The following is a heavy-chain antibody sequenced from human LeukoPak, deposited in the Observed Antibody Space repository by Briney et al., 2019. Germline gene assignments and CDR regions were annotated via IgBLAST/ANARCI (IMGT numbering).Heavy chain of an antibody. D-gene: IGHD5-18*01. V-gene: IGHV4-39*01. CDR1: GGSITSNNYY. J-gene: IGHJ4*02. CDR3: AVTTGYTYGYRSIDY. CDR2: IYYRGST. Sequence: SETLSLTCTVSGGSITSNNYYWGWVPQPPGKGLEWIVTIYYRGSTYYNPSLKSRVTISIDTSKNQFSLKLNSVTAADTAVFYCAVTTGYTYGYRSIDYWGQGTLVTVSS.